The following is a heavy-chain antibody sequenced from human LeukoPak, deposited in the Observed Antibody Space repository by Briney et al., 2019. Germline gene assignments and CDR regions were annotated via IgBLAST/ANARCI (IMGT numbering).Heavy chain of an antibody. CDR2: IHYSGST. V-gene: IGHV4-59*01. CDR3: ARTTEGYAGGPGYSYYYYMDV. Sequence: SETLSLTCTVSGGSISSYYWSWIRQPPGKGLEWIGYIHYSGSTHYNPSLKSRVTISVATSKNQVSLKLRSVTAADTAVYYCARTTEGYAGGPGYSYYYYMDVWGKGTTVTISS. J-gene: IGHJ6*03. CDR1: GGSISSYY. D-gene: IGHD5-12*01.